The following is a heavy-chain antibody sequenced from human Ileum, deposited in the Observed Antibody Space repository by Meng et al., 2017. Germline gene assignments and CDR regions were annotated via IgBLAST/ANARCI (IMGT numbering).Heavy chain of an antibody. D-gene: IGHD3-16*01. V-gene: IGHV4-31*03. CDR3: AGGAAPGGVVGGCFDY. CDR2: LYHSGRP. Sequence: QVQLQESGPGLVKPSQTRSLTCTVTGGTISSECYYWCWIRQHQGKGLEFIGYLYHSGRPYYHPPLKSRVNISADTSKIKFSLKLSSVPAADTGVYYCAGGAAPGGVVGGCFDYCGQGTLVTVSS. J-gene: IGHJ4*02. CDR1: GGTISSECYY.